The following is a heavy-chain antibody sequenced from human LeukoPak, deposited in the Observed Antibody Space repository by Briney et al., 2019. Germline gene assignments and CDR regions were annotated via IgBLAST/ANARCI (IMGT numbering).Heavy chain of an antibody. CDR3: ARDYYDSSGYLVYYYGMDV. D-gene: IGHD3-22*01. Sequence: SGGSLRLSCAASGFTVSSNYMSWVRQAPGKGLEWVSVIYSGGSTYYADSVKGRFTISRDNSKNTLYLQMNSLRAEDTAVYYCARDYYDSSGYLVYYYGMDVWGQGTTVTVSS. CDR1: GFTVSSNY. J-gene: IGHJ6*02. V-gene: IGHV3-66*01. CDR2: IYSGGST.